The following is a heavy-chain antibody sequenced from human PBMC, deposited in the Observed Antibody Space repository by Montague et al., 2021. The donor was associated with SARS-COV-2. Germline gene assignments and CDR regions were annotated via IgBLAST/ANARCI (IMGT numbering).Heavy chain of an antibody. CDR2: LYYSGST. Sequence: SETLSLTCTVSGGSISSGSYYWGWIRQPPGKGLEWIGSLYYSGSTYYNPFLKSRVTISVDTSKNQFSLKLSSVTAADTAVYYCARRGLAGITIFGVVTPRGGFDIWGQGTMVTVSS. J-gene: IGHJ3*02. V-gene: IGHV4-39*01. D-gene: IGHD3-3*01. CDR1: GGSISSGSYY. CDR3: ARRGLAGITIFGVVTPRGGFDI.